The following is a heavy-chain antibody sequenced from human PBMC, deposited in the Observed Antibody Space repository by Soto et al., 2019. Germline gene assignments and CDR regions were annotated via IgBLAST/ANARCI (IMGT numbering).Heavy chain of an antibody. Sequence: QVQLVQSGAEVKKPGASVKVSGKAAGYTFTSYGVSWVRQAPGQGLEWMGWISGYNGNTNYAQKLQGRVTMTTDTSTSTAYMELRSLRSDDTAVYYCARAGKYYYGSGSPYYYGMDVWGQGITVTVSS. CDR1: GYTFTSYG. J-gene: IGHJ6*02. CDR2: ISGYNGNT. CDR3: ARAGKYYYGSGSPYYYGMDV. D-gene: IGHD3-10*01. V-gene: IGHV1-18*04.